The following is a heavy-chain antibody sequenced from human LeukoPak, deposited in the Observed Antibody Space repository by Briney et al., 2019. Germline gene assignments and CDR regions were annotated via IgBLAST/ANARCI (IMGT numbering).Heavy chain of an antibody. CDR2: IYPGDSDT. V-gene: IGHV5-51*01. CDR3: ARSIGTYYYGMDV. CDR1: GYSFTTYW. J-gene: IGHJ6*02. D-gene: IGHD1-1*01. Sequence: GESLKISCKGSGYSFTTYWIAWVRQMPGKGLEWMGIIYPGDSDTRYSLSFQGQVTISADKSITTAYVQWSSLKASDTAMYYCARSIGTYYYGMDVWGQGTAVTVSS.